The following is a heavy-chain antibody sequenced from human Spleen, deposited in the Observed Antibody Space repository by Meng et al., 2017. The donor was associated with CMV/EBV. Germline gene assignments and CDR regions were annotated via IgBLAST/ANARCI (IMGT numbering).Heavy chain of an antibody. V-gene: IGHV4-34*01. CDR3: ASGQGIQLWSRGWFDP. CDR2: IHHSGST. J-gene: IGHJ5*02. CDR1: GGSFSGYY. D-gene: IGHD5-18*01. Sequence: YGGSFSGYYWSWIRQPPGKGLEWIGDIHHSGSTNYNPSLKSRVTISVDTSKNQFSLKLSSVTAADTAVYYCASGQGIQLWSRGWFDPWGQGTLVTVSS.